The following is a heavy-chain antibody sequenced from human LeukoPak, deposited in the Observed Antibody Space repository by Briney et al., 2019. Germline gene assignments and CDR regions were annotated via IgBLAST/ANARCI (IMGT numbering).Heavy chain of an antibody. J-gene: IGHJ4*02. Sequence: PSETLPLTCTVSGGSVSSGSYYWSWIRQPPGKGLEWIGYIYYSGSTNYNPSLKSRVTISVDTSKNQFSLKLSSVTAADTAVYYCASLLAARPGYYFDYWGQGTLVTVSS. D-gene: IGHD6-6*01. V-gene: IGHV4-61*01. CDR2: IYYSGST. CDR1: GGSVSSGSYY. CDR3: ASLLAARPGYYFDY.